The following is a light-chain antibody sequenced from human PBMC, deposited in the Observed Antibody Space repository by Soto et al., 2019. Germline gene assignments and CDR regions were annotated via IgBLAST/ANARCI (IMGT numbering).Light chain of an antibody. Sequence: QSALTQPASVSGSPGQSITISCTGTSSDVGGYNSVSWYQHHPGKAPKLMIYDVSSRPSWVSNRFSGSKSGNTASLTVSGLQAEDEAHYYCSSYTSSGIYVVFGGWTKVTVL. V-gene: IGLV2-14*03. J-gene: IGLJ2*01. CDR3: SSYTSSGIYVV. CDR1: SSDVGGYNS. CDR2: DVS.